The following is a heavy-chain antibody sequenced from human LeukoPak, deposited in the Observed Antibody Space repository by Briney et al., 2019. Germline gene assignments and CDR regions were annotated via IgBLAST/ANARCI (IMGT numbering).Heavy chain of an antibody. V-gene: IGHV3-20*04. Sequence: GGSLRLSCAASRFTFDDYGMSLVRQAPGKGLGWVSGINWNGGSTGYADSVKGRFTISRDNAKSSLYLQMSSLRAEDTALYYCAREATLRDFYDAFDIWGQGTMVTVSS. CDR2: INWNGGST. CDR1: RFTFDDYG. J-gene: IGHJ3*02. CDR3: AREATLRDFYDAFDI. D-gene: IGHD4-17*01.